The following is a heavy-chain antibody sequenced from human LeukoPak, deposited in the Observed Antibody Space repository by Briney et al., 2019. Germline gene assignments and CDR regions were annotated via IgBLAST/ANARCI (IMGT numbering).Heavy chain of an antibody. CDR2: IRCKANSYAT. V-gene: IGHV3-73*01. J-gene: IGHJ6*03. D-gene: IGHD3-3*01. Sequence: GGSLRLPCAATEFTLSGSAMHGIRQAFGQRPNPVCRIRCKANSYATAYAASVKGMFTISRDDTKTTAYLQMNSLKTEDTALYYCTRTYDFWSGYSGPYYYMDVWGKGTTVTVSS. CDR3: TRTYDFWSGYSGPYYYMDV. CDR1: EFTLSGSA.